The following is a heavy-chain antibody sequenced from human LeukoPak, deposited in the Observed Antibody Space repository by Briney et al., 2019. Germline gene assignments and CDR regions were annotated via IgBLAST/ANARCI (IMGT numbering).Heavy chain of an antibody. Sequence: SQTLSLTCAISGDSVSSNSAAWNWIRQSPSGGLEWLGRTYYRSKWYNDYAVSVKSRITINPDTSKNQFSLQLNSVTPEDTAVYYCARAGIAVAGRMGFDYWGQGTLVTVSS. D-gene: IGHD6-19*01. V-gene: IGHV6-1*01. J-gene: IGHJ4*02. CDR1: GDSVSSNSAA. CDR2: TYYRSKWYN. CDR3: ARAGIAVAGRMGFDY.